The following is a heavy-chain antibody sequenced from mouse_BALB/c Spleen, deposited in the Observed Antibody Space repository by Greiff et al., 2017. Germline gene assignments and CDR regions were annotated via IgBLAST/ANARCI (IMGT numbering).Heavy chain of an antibody. Sequence: DVQLQESGTVLARPGASVKMSCKASGYTFTSYWMHWVKQRPGQGLEWIGAIYPGNSDTSYNQKFKGKAKLTAVTSTSTAYMELSSLTNEDSAVYNCTRQDITGYYFDYWGQGTTLTVSA. V-gene: IGHV1-5*01. D-gene: IGHD1-3*01. CDR1: GYTFTSYW. CDR2: IYPGNSDT. J-gene: IGHJ2*01. CDR3: TRQDITGYYFDY.